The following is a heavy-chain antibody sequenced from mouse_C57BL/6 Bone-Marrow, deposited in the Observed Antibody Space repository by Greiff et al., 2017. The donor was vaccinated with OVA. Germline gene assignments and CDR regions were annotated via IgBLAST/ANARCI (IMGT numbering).Heavy chain of an antibody. CDR3: ARDGYFPWYFDV. CDR2: ISSGSSTI. J-gene: IGHJ1*03. Sequence: EVHLVESGGGLVKPGGSLKLSCAASGFTFSDYGMHWVRQAPEKGLEWVAYISSGSSTIYYADTVKGRFTISRDNAKNTLFLQMTSLRSEDTAMYYCARDGYFPWYFDVWGTGTTVTVSS. D-gene: IGHD2-3*01. V-gene: IGHV5-17*01. CDR1: GFTFSDYG.